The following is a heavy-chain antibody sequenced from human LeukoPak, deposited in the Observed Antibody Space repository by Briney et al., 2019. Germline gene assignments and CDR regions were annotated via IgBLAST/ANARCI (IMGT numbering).Heavy chain of an antibody. V-gene: IGHV3-30*18. CDR3: ANDLSRSWYFDY. CDR1: GFTFSNYD. Sequence: GRSLRLSCAASGFTFSNYDMHWVRQAPGKGLEWVALISYEGSNKYYADSVEGRFSISRDNSNNTLYLQMNSLRTEDTAVYYCANDLSRSWYFDYWGQGTLVTVSS. J-gene: IGHJ4*02. D-gene: IGHD6-13*01. CDR2: ISYEGSNK.